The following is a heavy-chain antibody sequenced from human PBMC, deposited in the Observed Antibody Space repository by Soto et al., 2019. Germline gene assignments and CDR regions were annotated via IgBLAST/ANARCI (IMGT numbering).Heavy chain of an antibody. CDR2: LVVGSGNT. Sequence: QMQVVQSGPEVKKPGTSVKVSCKTSGFMFTSSAVQWVRQARGQRLEWIGWLVVGSGNTHYEQHLRESVTLTRDMSTGTAYRELSSLRSEDTSVYYCAAVPVLRFLKWLPAYFDYWGQGTLVTVSS. CDR3: AAVPVLRFLKWLPAYFDY. V-gene: IGHV1-58*01. D-gene: IGHD3-3*01. CDR1: GFMFTSSA. J-gene: IGHJ4*02.